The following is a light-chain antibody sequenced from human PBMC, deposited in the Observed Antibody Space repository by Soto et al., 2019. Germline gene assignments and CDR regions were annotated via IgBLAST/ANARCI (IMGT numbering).Light chain of an antibody. CDR2: AAS. CDR1: QSISSY. Sequence: IQMTQSPASLSASLGDRVTITCRASQSISSYLNWYQQRPGKAPKVLIYAASTLQSGVPSRFRGSGSGTEFTLTISSLQPEDFATYYCQQLNSSPLTFGPGTKVDIK. J-gene: IGKJ3*01. CDR3: QQLNSSPLT. V-gene: IGKV1-9*01.